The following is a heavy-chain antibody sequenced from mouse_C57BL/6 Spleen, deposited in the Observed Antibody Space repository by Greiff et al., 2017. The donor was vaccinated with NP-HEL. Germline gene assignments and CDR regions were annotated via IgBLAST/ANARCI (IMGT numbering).Heavy chain of an antibody. V-gene: IGHV1-76*01. D-gene: IGHD2-4*01. CDR1: GYTFTDYY. CDR2: IYPGSGNT. Sequence: VKLMESGAELVRPGASVKLSCKASGYTFTDYYINWVKQRPGQGLEWIARIYPGSGNTYYNEKFKGKATLTAEKSSSTAYMQLSSLTSEDSAVYFCARYDYGGPWFAYWGQGTLVTVSA. CDR3: ARYDYGGPWFAY. J-gene: IGHJ3*01.